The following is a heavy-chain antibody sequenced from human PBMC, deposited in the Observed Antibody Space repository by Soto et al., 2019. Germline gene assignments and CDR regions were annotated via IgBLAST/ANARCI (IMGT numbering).Heavy chain of an antibody. CDR2: IKSKTDGGTT. CDR1: GFTFSNAW. D-gene: IGHD2-15*01. V-gene: IGHV3-15*01. Sequence: EVQLVESGGGLVKPGGSLRFSCAASGFTFSNAWMSWVRQAPGKGLEWVGRIKSKTDGGTTDYAAPVKGRFTISRDDSKNTLYLQMNSLKTEDTAVYYCTTVVTVVVVAATPGWWGQGTLVTVSS. J-gene: IGHJ4*02. CDR3: TTVVTVVVVAATPGW.